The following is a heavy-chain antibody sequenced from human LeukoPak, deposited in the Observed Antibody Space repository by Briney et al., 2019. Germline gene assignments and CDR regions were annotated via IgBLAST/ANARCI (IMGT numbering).Heavy chain of an antibody. J-gene: IGHJ1*01. CDR2: INPNSGGT. CDR1: GYTFTGYY. D-gene: IGHD1-26*01. V-gene: IGHV1-2*02. Sequence: ASVKVSCKASGYTFTGYYMHWVRQAPGQGLEWMGWINPNSGGTNYAQKFQGRVTMTRDTSISTAYMELSSLRSEDTAVYYCATEQVVGATVASFQHWGQGTLVTVSS. CDR3: ATEQVVGATVASFQH.